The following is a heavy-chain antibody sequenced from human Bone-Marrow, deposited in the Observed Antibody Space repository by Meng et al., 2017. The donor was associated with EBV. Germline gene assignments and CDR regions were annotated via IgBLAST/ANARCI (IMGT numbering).Heavy chain of an antibody. CDR1: GYTFTSDG. D-gene: IGHD1-26*01. V-gene: IGHV1-18*01. CDR2: INAYNGNT. Sequence: VKSGAEVKNPGASVKVSWKAAGYTFTSDGISWVAQAPGKGIEWMGWINAYNGNTNYAQKLQGRVTMTTDTSTSTAYMELRSLRSDDTAVYYCARGGGWELTFDYWGQGTLVTVSS. CDR3: ARGGGWELTFDY. J-gene: IGHJ4*02.